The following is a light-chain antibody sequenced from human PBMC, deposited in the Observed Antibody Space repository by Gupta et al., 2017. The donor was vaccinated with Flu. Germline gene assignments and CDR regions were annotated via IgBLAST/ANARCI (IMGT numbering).Light chain of an antibody. V-gene: IGKV3-20*01. CDR3: QQYYMSPKT. Sequence: GRAALSCRASQSLTSTYLAWYQQKPGQSPRLLIYGASSRAADIPDRFSGSGSGTDFTLTISRLEPEDFAVYYCQQYYMSPKTFGQGTKVEVK. J-gene: IGKJ1*01. CDR1: QSLTSTY. CDR2: GAS.